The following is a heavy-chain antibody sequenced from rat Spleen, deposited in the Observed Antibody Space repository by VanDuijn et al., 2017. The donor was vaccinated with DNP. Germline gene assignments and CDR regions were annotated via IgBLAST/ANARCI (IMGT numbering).Heavy chain of an antibody. Sequence: EVQLVESGGGLVQPGRSMKLSCATSGLTFSHSDLAWVRQAPKKGLEWVATISTSGSRTYYLDSVKGRFTISRDNAKSSLYLQMNSLKSEDTATYYCARDLLRWRRGFTYWGQGTLVTVSS. CDR2: ISTSGSRT. J-gene: IGHJ3*01. V-gene: IGHV5-46*01. D-gene: IGHD1-11*01. CDR3: ARDLLRWRRGFTY. CDR1: GLTFSHSD.